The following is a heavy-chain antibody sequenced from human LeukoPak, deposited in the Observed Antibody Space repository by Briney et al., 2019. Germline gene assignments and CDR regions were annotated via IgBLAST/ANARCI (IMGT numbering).Heavy chain of an antibody. D-gene: IGHD3-22*01. CDR3: ARALIGPSYYFDY. V-gene: IGHV3-21*01. CDR2: ISSSSSYI. J-gene: IGHJ4*02. CDR1: GFTFSSYE. Sequence: GSLRLSCAASGFTFSSYEMNWVRQAPGKGLEWVSSISSSSSYIYYADSVKGRFTISRDNAKNSLYLQMNSLRAEDTAVYYCARALIGPSYYFDYWGQGTLVTVSS.